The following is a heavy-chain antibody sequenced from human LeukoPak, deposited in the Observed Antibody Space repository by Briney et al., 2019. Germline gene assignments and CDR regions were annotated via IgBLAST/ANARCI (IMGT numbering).Heavy chain of an antibody. Sequence: PSETLSLTCTVSGASISSSDYYWGWIRQPPGKGLEWIGTIYYGGSTYYNPSLESRVTISVDTSMNQFSLRLSSVTAADTAVYYCANIANSNAWRWGGQGTLVTVSS. CDR1: GASISSSDYY. D-gene: IGHD2-15*01. CDR3: ANIANSNAWRW. V-gene: IGHV4-39*01. CDR2: IYYGGST. J-gene: IGHJ4*02.